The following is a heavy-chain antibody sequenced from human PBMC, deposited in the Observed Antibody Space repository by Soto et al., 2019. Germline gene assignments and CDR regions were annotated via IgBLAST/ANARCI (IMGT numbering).Heavy chain of an antibody. CDR1: GFTFSSYG. J-gene: IGHJ5*02. D-gene: IGHD6-13*01. Sequence: QVQLVESGGGVVQPGRSLRLSCAASGFTFSSYGMHWVRQAPGKGLEWVAVIWYDGSNKYYADSVKGRFTISRDNSKNTLYLQMNSLRAEDTAVYYCARDKAAAGTNWFDPWGQGTLVTVSS. V-gene: IGHV3-33*01. CDR3: ARDKAAAGTNWFDP. CDR2: IWYDGSNK.